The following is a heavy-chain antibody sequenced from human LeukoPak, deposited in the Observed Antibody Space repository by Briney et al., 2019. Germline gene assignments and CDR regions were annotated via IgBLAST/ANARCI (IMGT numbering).Heavy chain of an antibody. J-gene: IGHJ6*03. Sequence: GGSLRLSCAASGFTFSSYGMSWIRQAPGKGLEWVSYISSSGSTIYYADSVKGRFTISRDNAKNSLYLQMNSLRAEDTAVYYCAREIGYYYYYMDVWGKGTTVTVSS. CDR1: GFTFSSYG. V-gene: IGHV3-48*04. CDR2: ISSSGSTI. D-gene: IGHD2-21*01. CDR3: AREIGYYYYYMDV.